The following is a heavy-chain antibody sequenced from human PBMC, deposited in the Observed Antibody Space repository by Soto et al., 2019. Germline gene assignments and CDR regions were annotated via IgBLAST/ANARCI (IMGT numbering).Heavy chain of an antibody. CDR3: ARPGYSNYGSGADV. D-gene: IGHD4-4*01. CDR2: IDSDGSTT. Sequence: VQLVESGGGLVQPGGSLRLSCAASGFTFSVYWMHWVRQAPGKGLVWVSRIDSDGSTTSYADSVKGRFTISRDNSNSTLYLQMNSLRAEDTAVYYCARPGYSNYGSGADVWGQGTTVTVSS. V-gene: IGHV3-74*01. CDR1: GFTFSVYW. J-gene: IGHJ6*02.